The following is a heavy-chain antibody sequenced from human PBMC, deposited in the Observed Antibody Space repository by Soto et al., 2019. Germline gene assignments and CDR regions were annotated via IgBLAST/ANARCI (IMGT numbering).Heavy chain of an antibody. V-gene: IGHV2-5*02. CDR1: GLSLSTNGVG. CDR3: AHRRPGHHFDS. J-gene: IGHJ4*02. Sequence: QITLRESGPTLVKPTQTLTLTCTISGLSLSTNGVGVGWIRQPPGKALEWLALIYWDDDKRYSPSLKSRLTITKDTSKNQVVLTMTNMDPVDTATYHCAHRRPGHHFDSWGQGTLVTVSS. CDR2: IYWDDDK. D-gene: IGHD7-27*01.